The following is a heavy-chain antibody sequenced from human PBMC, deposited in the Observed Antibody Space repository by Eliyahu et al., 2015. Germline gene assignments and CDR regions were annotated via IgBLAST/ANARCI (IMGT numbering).Heavy chain of an antibody. J-gene: IGHJ4*02. CDR1: GFSLTTSGVG. CDR3: AHDQAGTTRGGFDY. CDR2: IYWDDDK. V-gene: IGHV2-5*02. D-gene: IGHD1-14*01. Sequence: QITLKESGPTLVKPTQTLTLTCTFSGFSLTTSGVGVGWIRQPPGKALEWLALIYWDDDKRYSPSLKNRLTITKDTSKNQVVLTMTNMDPVDTATYYCAHDQAGTTRGGFDYWGQGTLVTVSS.